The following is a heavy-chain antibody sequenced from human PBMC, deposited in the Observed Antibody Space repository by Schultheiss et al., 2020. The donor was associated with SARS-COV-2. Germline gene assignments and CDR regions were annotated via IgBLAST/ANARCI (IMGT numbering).Heavy chain of an antibody. CDR3: ARGGYSYGYRYYYYYGMDV. V-gene: IGHV4-34*01. CDR2: INHSGST. Sequence: SQTLSLTCAVYGGSFSGYYWSWIRQPPGKGLEWIGEINHSGSTNYNPSLKSRVTISVDTAKNQFSLKLSSVTAADTAVYYCARGGYSYGYRYYYYYGMDVWGQGTTDTVSS. CDR1: GGSFSGYY. D-gene: IGHD5-18*01. J-gene: IGHJ6*02.